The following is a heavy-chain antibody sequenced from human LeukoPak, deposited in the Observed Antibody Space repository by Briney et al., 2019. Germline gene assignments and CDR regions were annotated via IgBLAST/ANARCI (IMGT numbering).Heavy chain of an antibody. Sequence: GGCLRLSCAASGFTFSSYAMHWVRQAPGKGLECVAVISYDGSNKYYADSVKGRFTISRDNSKNTLYLQMNSLRAEDTAVYYCAREGYNWNDDSPVYWGQGTLVTVSS. V-gene: IGHV3-30*01. CDR3: AREGYNWNDDSPVY. J-gene: IGHJ4*02. CDR2: ISYDGSNK. D-gene: IGHD1-20*01. CDR1: GFTFSSYA.